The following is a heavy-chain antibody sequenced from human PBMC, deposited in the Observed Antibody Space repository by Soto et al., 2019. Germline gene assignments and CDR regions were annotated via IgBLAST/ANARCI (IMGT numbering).Heavy chain of an antibody. J-gene: IGHJ6*02. V-gene: IGHV1-69*01. CDR2: IIPIFGTA. CDR1: GGTFSSYA. Sequence: QLVQSGAEVKKPGSSVKVSCKAPGGTFSSYAISWVRQAPGQGLEWMGGIIPIFGTANYAQKFQGRVTITADESTSTGYMELSSLRSEDTGVYYCARSQGGSSSLDIYYYYYYGMDVWGQGTTVTVSS. D-gene: IGHD2-15*01. CDR3: ARSQGGSSSLDIYYYYYYGMDV.